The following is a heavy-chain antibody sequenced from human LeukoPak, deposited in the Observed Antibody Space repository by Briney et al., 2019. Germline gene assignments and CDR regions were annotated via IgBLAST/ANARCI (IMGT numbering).Heavy chain of an antibody. D-gene: IGHD2-15*01. V-gene: IGHV5-51*01. CDR3: ARYCSGGSCYLPYFDY. CDR1: GYSFTSYW. J-gene: IGHJ4*02. CDR2: IYPGDSDT. Sequence: GESLKISCKGSGYSFTSYWIGWVRQMPGKGLEWMGIIYPGDSDTRYSPSFQGPVTISADKSISTAYLQWSSLKASDTAMYYYARYCSGGSCYLPYFDYWGQGTLVTVSS.